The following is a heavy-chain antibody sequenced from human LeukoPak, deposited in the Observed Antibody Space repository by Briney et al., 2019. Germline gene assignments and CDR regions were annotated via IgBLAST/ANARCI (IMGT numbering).Heavy chain of an antibody. Sequence: PGGSLRLSCAASGFTFSNFGMHWVRQAPGKGLEWVAVISYDGTNKYYADSVKGRFTISRDNSKNRLYLQMHSLRAEDTAVYYCARDLIDYDSTGYLAYWGQGTLVTVSS. CDR2: ISYDGTNK. D-gene: IGHD3-22*01. CDR3: ARDLIDYDSTGYLAY. V-gene: IGHV3-30*19. CDR1: GFTFSNFG. J-gene: IGHJ4*02.